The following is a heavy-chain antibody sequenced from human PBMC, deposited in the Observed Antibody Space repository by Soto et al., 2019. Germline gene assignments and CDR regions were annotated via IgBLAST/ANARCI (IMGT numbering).Heavy chain of an antibody. CDR2: IKSKTDGGTT. Sequence: ESGGGLVKPGGSLRLSCAASGFTFSNAWMSWVRQAPGKGLEWVGRIKSKTDGGTTDYAAPVKGRFTISRDDSKNTLYLQMNSLKTEDTAVYYCTTAYIVVVPAPPDYWGQGTLVTVSS. V-gene: IGHV3-15*01. D-gene: IGHD2-2*01. CDR1: GFTFSNAW. CDR3: TTAYIVVVPAPPDY. J-gene: IGHJ4*02.